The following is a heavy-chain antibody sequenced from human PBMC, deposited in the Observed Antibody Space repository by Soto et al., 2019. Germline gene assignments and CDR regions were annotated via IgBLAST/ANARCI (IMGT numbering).Heavy chain of an antibody. CDR1: GFTFSSYG. Sequence: PVGSLRLSCAASGFTFSSYGMHWVRQAPGKGLEWVAVISYDGSNKYYADSVKGRFTISRDNSKNTLYLQMNSLRAEDTAVYYCAKDTTSRRFLEWLSRHGNYYYGMDVWGQGTTVTVSS. CDR3: AKDTTSRRFLEWLSRHGNYYYGMDV. V-gene: IGHV3-30*18. J-gene: IGHJ6*02. D-gene: IGHD3-3*01. CDR2: ISYDGSNK.